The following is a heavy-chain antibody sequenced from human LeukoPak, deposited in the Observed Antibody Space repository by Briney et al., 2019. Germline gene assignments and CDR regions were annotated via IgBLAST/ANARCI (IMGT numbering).Heavy chain of an antibody. CDR2: INPSGGST. V-gene: IGHV1-46*01. D-gene: IGHD1-20*01. J-gene: IGHJ4*02. CDR1: GYTFTSYY. Sequence: ASVKVSCKASGYTFTSYYMHWVRQAPGQGLEWMGIINPSGGSTNYAQNFQGRVTMTRDTSTSTVYMELSSLRSEDTAMYYCARDNSRNSNDYWGQGTLVTVSS. CDR3: ARDNSRNSNDY.